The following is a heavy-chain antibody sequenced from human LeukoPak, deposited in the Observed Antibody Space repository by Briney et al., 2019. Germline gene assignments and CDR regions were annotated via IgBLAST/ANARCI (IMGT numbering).Heavy chain of an antibody. CDR3: ARGLGALLWFGETNYGMDV. J-gene: IGHJ6*02. Sequence: GGSLRLSCAASGFTFSSNTYWMHWVRQAPGKGLVWVSRINYDGTSTNYADSVKGRFTISRDNARDTLYLQMNSLRAEDTAVYYCARGLGALLWFGETNYGMDVWGQGTTVTVSS. V-gene: IGHV3-74*01. CDR2: INYDGTST. CDR1: GFTFSSNTYW. D-gene: IGHD3-10*01.